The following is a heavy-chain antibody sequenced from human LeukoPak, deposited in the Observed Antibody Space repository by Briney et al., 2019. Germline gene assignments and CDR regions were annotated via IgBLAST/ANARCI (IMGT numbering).Heavy chain of an antibody. V-gene: IGHV4-4*07. CDR2: IHFNGNT. Sequence: SETLSLTCTVSGDSISNNYWSWIRQPAGKGLEWISRIHFNGNTDYNPSLKSRVTTSMDTPRNQFSLKLSSVTAADTAVFYCARDRGGSSWYNYYDAWGQGILVTVSS. J-gene: IGHJ4*02. D-gene: IGHD6-13*01. CDR3: ARDRGGSSWYNYYDA. CDR1: GDSISNNY.